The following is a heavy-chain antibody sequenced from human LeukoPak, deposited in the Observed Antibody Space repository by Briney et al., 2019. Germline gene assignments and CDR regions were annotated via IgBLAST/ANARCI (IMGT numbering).Heavy chain of an antibody. Sequence: ASVKVSCKASGSTFSTYSINWVRQAAGQGLEWMGWMNPNSGNAGYAQKFRGRVTITRNTSISTAYMELSSLRSEDTAVYYCARGDYSSGWYYMYWGQGTLVTVSS. V-gene: IGHV1-8*03. CDR3: ARGDYSSGWYYMY. D-gene: IGHD6-19*01. CDR2: MNPNSGNA. CDR1: GSTFSTYS. J-gene: IGHJ4*02.